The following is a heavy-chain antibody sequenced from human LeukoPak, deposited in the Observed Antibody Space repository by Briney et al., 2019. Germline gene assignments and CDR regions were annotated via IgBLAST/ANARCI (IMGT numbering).Heavy chain of an antibody. D-gene: IGHD6-13*01. CDR3: AKSTGYSTTGRDFDS. V-gene: IGHV3-23*01. J-gene: IGHJ4*02. CDR2: ISGGGATT. CDR1: GFTFSNAW. Sequence: AGGSLRLSCAASGFTFSNAWMTWVRQAPGKGLEWVSDISGGGATTFYADSVKGRFTISRDNSKNTLYLQLSSLRAEDTAVYYCAKSTGYSTTGRDFDSWGRGTLVTVSS.